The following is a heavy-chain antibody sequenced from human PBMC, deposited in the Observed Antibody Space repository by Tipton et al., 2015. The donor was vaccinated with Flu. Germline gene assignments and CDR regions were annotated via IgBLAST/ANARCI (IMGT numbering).Heavy chain of an antibody. Sequence: LRLSCAVSGFSISSGYYWGWIRQPPGKGLEWIGGIHHSGTTYYNPSLKSRVTMSVDTSKNQFSLKLSSVTAADTAVYYCAKVYCDSTNCYAGRLQFDYWGQGTLATVSS. CDR1: GFSISSGYY. CDR3: AKVYCDSTNCYAGRLQFDY. V-gene: IGHV4-38-2*01. CDR2: IHHSGTT. D-gene: IGHD2-2*01. J-gene: IGHJ4*02.